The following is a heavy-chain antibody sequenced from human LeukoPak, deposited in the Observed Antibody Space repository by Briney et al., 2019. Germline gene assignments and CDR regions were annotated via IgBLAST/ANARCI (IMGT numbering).Heavy chain of an antibody. J-gene: IGHJ4*02. CDR3: ARIGGDRDPFDY. CDR2: IWYDGTNK. CDR1: GFTFSSYG. D-gene: IGHD2-21*02. Sequence: GGSLRLSCAASGFTFSSYGMHWVRQAPGKGLEWVAVIWYDGTNKYYADSVKGRFTISRDNSENTLYLQMNSLGAEDTAVYYCARIGGDRDPFDYWGQGTLVTVSS. V-gene: IGHV3-33*01.